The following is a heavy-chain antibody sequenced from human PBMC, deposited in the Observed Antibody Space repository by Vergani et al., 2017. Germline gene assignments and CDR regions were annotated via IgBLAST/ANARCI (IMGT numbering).Heavy chain of an antibody. Sequence: EVQLVESGGGLVQPGGSLRLSCAASGFTVSSNYMSWVRRAPGKGLEWVSVIYSGGSTYYADSVKGRFTISRDNSKNTLYLQMNSLRAADTAVYYCGAARSPPIDYWGQGTLVTVSS. CDR3: GAARSPPIDY. CDR1: GFTVSSNY. J-gene: IGHJ4*02. CDR2: IYSGGST. D-gene: IGHD6-6*01. V-gene: IGHV3-66*01.